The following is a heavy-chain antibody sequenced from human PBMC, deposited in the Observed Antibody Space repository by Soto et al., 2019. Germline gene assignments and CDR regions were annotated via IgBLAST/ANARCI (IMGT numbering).Heavy chain of an antibody. CDR3: VRDSGAKLSSS. J-gene: IGHJ4*02. CDR1: GGTFSSYR. CDR2: IVPIRRTA. Sequence: SVKVSCKASGGTFSSYRINWVRQAPGQGLEWVGGIVPIRRTADYAQTFQGRVSIPADESARTSYMELRSLRSQDTAVYYCVRDSGAKLSSSWGQGTLVTVSS. V-gene: IGHV1-69*13. D-gene: IGHD6-13*01.